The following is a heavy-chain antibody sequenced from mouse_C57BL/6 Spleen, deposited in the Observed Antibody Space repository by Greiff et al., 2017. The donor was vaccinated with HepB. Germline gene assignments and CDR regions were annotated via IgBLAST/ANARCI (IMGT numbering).Heavy chain of an antibody. D-gene: IGHD1-1*01. CDR3: ARSFYYYGSGYFDV. J-gene: IGHJ1*03. CDR1: GYTFTSYW. Sequence: VQLQQSGAELVRPGSSVKLSCKASGYTFTSYWMHWVKQRPIQGLEWIGNIDPSDSETHYNQKFKDKATLTVDKSSSTAYMQLSSLTSEDSEVYYCARSFYYYGSGYFDVWGTGTTVTVSS. CDR2: IDPSDSET. V-gene: IGHV1-52*01.